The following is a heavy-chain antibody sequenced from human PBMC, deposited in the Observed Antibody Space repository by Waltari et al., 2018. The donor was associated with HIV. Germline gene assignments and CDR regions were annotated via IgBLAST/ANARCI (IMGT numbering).Heavy chain of an antibody. Sequence: EVQLVESGGGLVQPGRSLRLPCAASGLRFSDYAMNWVRQAPGKGLEWISYISSSSSNSKYADSVKGRFTISRDNTKRSLDLHMNNLRDEDTAVYFCARDTLNLYFGLDVWGQGTTVSVSS. CDR3: ARDTLNLYFGLDV. J-gene: IGHJ6*02. V-gene: IGHV3-48*02. CDR1: GLRFSDYA. CDR2: ISSSSSNS.